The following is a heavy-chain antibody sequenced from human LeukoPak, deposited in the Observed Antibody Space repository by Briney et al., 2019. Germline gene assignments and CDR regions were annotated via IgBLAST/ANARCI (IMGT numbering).Heavy chain of an antibody. CDR3: AKREHGGAGYGTFDY. CDR1: GYTFTSYY. J-gene: IGHJ4*02. CDR2: INPSGGST. D-gene: IGHD6-13*01. Sequence: ASVKVSCKASGYTFTSYYMHWVRQAPGQGLEWMGIINPSGGSTSYAQKFQGRVTMTRDTSISTAYMELSRLRSDDTAVYYCAKREHGGAGYGTFDYWGQGTLVTVSS. V-gene: IGHV1-46*01.